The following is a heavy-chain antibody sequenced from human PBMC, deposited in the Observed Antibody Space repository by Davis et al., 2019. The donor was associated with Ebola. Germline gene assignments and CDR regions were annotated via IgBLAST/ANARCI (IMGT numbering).Heavy chain of an antibody. V-gene: IGHV1-18*01. CDR1: GYTFTSYG. Sequence: AASVKVSCKASGYTFTSYGISWVRQAPGQGLEWMGWISAYNGNTNYAQNLQGRVTMTTDTSTSTSYMELRSLRTDDTAVYYSARDSTTVTTVYYYSMDVWGQGTTVTVSS. CDR3: ARDSTTVTTVYYYSMDV. D-gene: IGHD4-17*01. J-gene: IGHJ6*02. CDR2: ISAYNGNT.